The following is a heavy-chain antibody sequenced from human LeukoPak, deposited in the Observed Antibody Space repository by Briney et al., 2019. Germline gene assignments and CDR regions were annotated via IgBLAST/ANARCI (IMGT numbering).Heavy chain of an antibody. CDR1: GCSISSYY. Sequence: SETLSLTCTVSGCSISSYYWSWIRQPPGKGLEWIGYIYYSGSTNYNPSLKSRVTISVDTSKNQFSLKLSSVTAADTAVYYCARYCSSTSCYVDYWGQGTLVTVSS. J-gene: IGHJ4*02. D-gene: IGHD2-2*01. CDR2: IYYSGST. CDR3: ARYCSSTSCYVDY. V-gene: IGHV4-59*01.